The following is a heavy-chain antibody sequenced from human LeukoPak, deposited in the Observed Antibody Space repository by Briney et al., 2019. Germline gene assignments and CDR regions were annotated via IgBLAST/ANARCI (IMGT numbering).Heavy chain of an antibody. CDR3: AKAVNHDNNTYYYVRPYYYGLDV. J-gene: IGHJ6*02. CDR1: GFTFSRYA. D-gene: IGHD3-22*01. CDR2: ISGSGVGT. Sequence: GGSLRLSCVASGFTFSRYAMSWVRQAPGKGLEWVSGISGSGVGTYYADSVKGRFTISRDNCRNTLYLQMNSLRAEDTAMYYSAKAVNHDNNTYYYVRPYYYGLDVWGQGTTVTVSS. V-gene: IGHV3-23*01.